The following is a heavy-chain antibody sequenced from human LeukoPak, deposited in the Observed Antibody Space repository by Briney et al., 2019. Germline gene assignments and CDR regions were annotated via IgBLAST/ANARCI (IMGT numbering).Heavy chain of an antibody. CDR2: VYSSGST. Sequence: SDTLSLTCTVSGGAISGYYWSWSRQPAGKGLEWLGRVYSSGSTKYNPSLESRVTVSVDTSKNQFSLKLNFVTVADTAVYYCARVGSGYDFFDYWGQGTLVTVSS. CDR3: ARVGSGYDFFDY. CDR1: GGAISGYY. D-gene: IGHD3/OR15-3a*01. V-gene: IGHV4-4*07. J-gene: IGHJ4*02.